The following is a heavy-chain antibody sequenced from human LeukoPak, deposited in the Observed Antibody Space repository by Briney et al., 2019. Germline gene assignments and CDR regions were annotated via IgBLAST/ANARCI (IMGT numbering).Heavy chain of an antibody. D-gene: IGHD1-26*01. V-gene: IGHV1-46*01. CDR3: ARGRRELLDYYYYYMDV. CDR1: GYTFTSYY. CDR2: INPSGGST. J-gene: IGHJ6*03. Sequence: ASVKVSCKASGYTFTSYYMHWVRQAPGQGLEWMGIINPSGGSTSYAQKFQGRVTMTRDTSTSTVYMELSSLRSEDTAVYYCARGRRELLDYYYYYMDVWGKGTTVTVSS.